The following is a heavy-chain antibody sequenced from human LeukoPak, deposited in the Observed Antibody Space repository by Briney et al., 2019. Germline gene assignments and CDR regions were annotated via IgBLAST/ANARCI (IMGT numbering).Heavy chain of an antibody. V-gene: IGHV1-2*02. D-gene: IGHD4-11*01. CDR1: GYTFIDRY. J-gene: IGHJ6*03. Sequence: ASVKVSCKSSGYTFIDRYMHWVRQAPGQGLEWMGWINPKSGDTNYPQKFQGRVTMARDTSISTVYMELSSLTSDDTALYYCATEGQYYYYLDVRGKGTTVIVSS. CDR3: ATEGQYYYYLDV. CDR2: INPKSGDT.